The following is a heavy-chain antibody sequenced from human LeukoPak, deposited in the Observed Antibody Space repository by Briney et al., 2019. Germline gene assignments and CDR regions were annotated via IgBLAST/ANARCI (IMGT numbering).Heavy chain of an antibody. CDR1: TYTFTGYY. CDR2: INPNSGGT. V-gene: IGHV1-2*02. CDR3: ARGGDHLNWFDP. Sequence: ASVKVSCKASTYTFTGYYMHWVRQAPGQGLEWMGWINPNSGGTKYAQKFQGRVTMTVDTSISTAYMQLSSLRSDDTAVYYCARGGDHLNWFDPWGQGTLVTVSS. J-gene: IGHJ5*02. D-gene: IGHD3-16*01.